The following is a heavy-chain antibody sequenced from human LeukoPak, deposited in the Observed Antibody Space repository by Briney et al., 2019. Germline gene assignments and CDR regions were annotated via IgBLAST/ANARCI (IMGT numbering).Heavy chain of an antibody. V-gene: IGHV1-18*04. J-gene: IGHJ4*02. D-gene: IGHD3-22*01. CDR2: INAYNGNT. CDR1: GYTFTGYY. Sequence: ASVKVSCKASGYTFTGYYMHWVRQAPGQGLEWMGWINAYNGNTNYAQKLQDRVTMTTDTSTTTAYMELRSLRSDDTAVYYCARDGNRRMYYYDKVGDYWGQGTLVTVSS. CDR3: ARDGNRRMYYYDKVGDY.